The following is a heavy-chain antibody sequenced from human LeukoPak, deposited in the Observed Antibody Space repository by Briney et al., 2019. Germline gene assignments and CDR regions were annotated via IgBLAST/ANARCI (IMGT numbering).Heavy chain of an antibody. V-gene: IGHV4-30-4*01. CDR3: ARDGVGCSSTSCYNLPVEVDWYFDL. CDR1: GGSVSSSNYY. D-gene: IGHD2-2*02. Sequence: SETPSLTCTVSGGSVSSSNYYWSWIRQPPGKGLEWIGYIYYSGSTYYNPSLKSRVTISVDTSKNQFSLKLSSVTAADTAVYYCARDGVGCSSTSCYNLPVEVDWYFDLWGRGTLVTVSS. J-gene: IGHJ2*01. CDR2: IYYSGST.